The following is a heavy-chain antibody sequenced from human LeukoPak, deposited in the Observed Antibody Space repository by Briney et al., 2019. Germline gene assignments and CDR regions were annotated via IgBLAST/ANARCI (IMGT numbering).Heavy chain of an antibody. J-gene: IGHJ4*02. CDR1: GGSFSGYY. V-gene: IGHV4-34*01. Sequence: PSETLSLTCAVYGGSFSGYYWSWSRQPPGKGLEWIGEINHSGSTNYNPSLKSRVTISVDTSKNQFSLKLSSVTAADTAVYYCARGSLGDYAGDYFDYWGQGTLVTVSS. CDR3: ARGSLGDYAGDYFDY. CDR2: INHSGST. D-gene: IGHD4-17*01.